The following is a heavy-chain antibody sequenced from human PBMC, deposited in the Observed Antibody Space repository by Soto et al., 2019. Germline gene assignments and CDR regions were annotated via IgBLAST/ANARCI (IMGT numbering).Heavy chain of an antibody. V-gene: IGHV3-23*01. Sequence: EVQLLESGGGLVQPGGSLRLSCAASGFTFSSYAMSWVRQAPGKGLEWVSAISGSGGSTYYADSVKGRFTISRDNSKNTLYLQMNSLRAEDTAVYYFAKDRKVDIVVVVAATRPFDSWGQGTLVTVSS. CDR2: ISGSGGST. D-gene: IGHD2-15*01. J-gene: IGHJ4*02. CDR3: AKDRKVDIVVVVAATRPFDS. CDR1: GFTFSSYA.